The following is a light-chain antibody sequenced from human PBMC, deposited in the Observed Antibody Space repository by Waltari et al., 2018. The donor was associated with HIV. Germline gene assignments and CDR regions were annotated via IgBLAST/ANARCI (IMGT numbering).Light chain of an antibody. Sequence: SMLTPPPSVSGAPGQRVTISCTGSSSTIGADYDVHWYQQIPGTAPKPLISGNKNRPSGVPDRFSASKSGTSASLTISGLQAEDEADYFCQSYDISLSASVVFGGGTRLTVL. V-gene: IGLV1-40*01. CDR1: SSTIGADYD. J-gene: IGLJ2*01. CDR3: QSYDISLSASVV. CDR2: GNK.